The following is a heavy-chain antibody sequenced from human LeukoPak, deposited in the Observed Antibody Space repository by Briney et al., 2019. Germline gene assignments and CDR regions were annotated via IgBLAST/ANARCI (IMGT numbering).Heavy chain of an antibody. CDR2: IYTSGST. CDR1: GGSISSGSYY. J-gene: IGHJ3*02. V-gene: IGHV4-61*02. D-gene: IGHD2-8*01. CDR3: AGVRYCTNGVCYPDSRALDI. Sequence: SQTLSLTCTVSGGSISSGSYYWSWIRQPAGKGLEWIGRIYTSGSTNYNPSLKSRVTISVDTSKNQFSLKLSSVTAADTAVYYCAGVRYCTNGVCYPDSRALDIWGQGTMVTVSS.